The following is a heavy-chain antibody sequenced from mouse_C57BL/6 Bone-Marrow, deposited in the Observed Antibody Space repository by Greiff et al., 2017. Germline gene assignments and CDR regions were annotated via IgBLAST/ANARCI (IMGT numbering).Heavy chain of an antibody. V-gene: IGHV1-52*01. J-gene: IGHJ1*03. CDR3: ARARVYYGSSPGYFDV. D-gene: IGHD1-1*01. CDR1: GYTFTSYW. Sequence: QVQLQQPGAELVRPGSSVKLSCKASGYTFTSYWMHWVKQRPIQGLEWIGNIDPSDSETHYNQKFKDKATLTVDKSSSTAYMQLSSLTSEDSAVYYCARARVYYGSSPGYFDVWGTGTTVTVSS. CDR2: IDPSDSET.